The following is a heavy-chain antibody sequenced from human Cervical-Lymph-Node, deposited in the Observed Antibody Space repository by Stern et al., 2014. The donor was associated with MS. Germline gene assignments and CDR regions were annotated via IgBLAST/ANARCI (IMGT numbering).Heavy chain of an antibody. D-gene: IGHD1-1*01. CDR3: ARGGSDVVWGGLRTTDF. CDR2: RSSSRSSI. J-gene: IGHJ4*02. Sequence: VQLVQSGGGLVQPWGALRLSCAASGFSFSDYSMNWVRQHPGTGLEWISYRSSSRSSICYAGSVKARFTISRDNAKNSVYLQMNSLRDEDTAVYYCARGGSDVVWGGLRTTDFWGQGALVTVST. V-gene: IGHV3-48*02. CDR1: GFSFSDYS.